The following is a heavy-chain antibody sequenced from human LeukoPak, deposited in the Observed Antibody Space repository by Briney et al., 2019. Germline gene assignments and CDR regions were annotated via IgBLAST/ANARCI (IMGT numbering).Heavy chain of an antibody. Sequence: ASVKVSCKASGYTFTAYYMHWVRQAPGQGLEWMGWINPNSGGTNYAQKFQGRVTMTRDTSISTAYMELSRLRSDDTAVYYCAREVVVPAAMPESFYYYGMDVWGQGTTVTVSS. J-gene: IGHJ6*02. CDR1: GYTFTAYY. CDR3: AREVVVPAAMPESFYYYGMDV. D-gene: IGHD2-2*01. V-gene: IGHV1-2*02. CDR2: INPNSGGT.